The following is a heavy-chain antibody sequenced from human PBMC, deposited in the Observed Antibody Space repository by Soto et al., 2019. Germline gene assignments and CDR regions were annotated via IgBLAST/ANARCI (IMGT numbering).Heavy chain of an antibody. V-gene: IGHV4-31*03. D-gene: IGHD3-10*01. J-gene: IGHJ6*02. CDR1: GGSISSGGYY. CDR3: ARDTVNTWFGLMDV. CDR2: IYYSGST. Sequence: QVQLQESGPGLVKPSQTLSLTCTVSGGSISSGGYYWSWIRQHAGKGLEWIGYIYYSGSTYYNPSLKSRVTISVDTSKNQFSLKLSSVTAADTAVYYCARDTVNTWFGLMDVWGQGTTVTVSS.